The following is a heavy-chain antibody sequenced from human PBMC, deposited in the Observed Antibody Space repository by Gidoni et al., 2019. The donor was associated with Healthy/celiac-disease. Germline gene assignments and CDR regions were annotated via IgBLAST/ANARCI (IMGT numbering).Heavy chain of an antibody. D-gene: IGHD1-7*01. CDR3: ARHGTTDWYFDL. Sequence: QLQLQESGPGLVKPSETLSLTCTVSGGSISSSSYYWGWIRQPPGKGLEWIGSIYYSGSTYYNPSLKSRVTISVDTSKNQFSLKLSSVTAADTAVYYCARHGTTDWYFDLWGRGTLVTVSS. CDR2: IYYSGST. J-gene: IGHJ2*01. CDR1: GGSISSSSYY. V-gene: IGHV4-39*01.